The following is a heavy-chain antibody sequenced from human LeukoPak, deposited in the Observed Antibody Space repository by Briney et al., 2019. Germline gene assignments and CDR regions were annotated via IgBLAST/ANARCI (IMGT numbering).Heavy chain of an antibody. CDR2: ISAYNGNT. Sequence: GASVKVSCKASGYIFTSYGISWVRQAPGQGLEWMGWISAYNGNTNYAQKLQGRVTMTTDTSTSTAYMELRSLKSDDTAVYYCARGGSGWYSADWFDPWGQGTLVTVSS. V-gene: IGHV1-18*01. J-gene: IGHJ5*02. D-gene: IGHD6-19*01. CDR1: GYIFTSYG. CDR3: ARGGSGWYSADWFDP.